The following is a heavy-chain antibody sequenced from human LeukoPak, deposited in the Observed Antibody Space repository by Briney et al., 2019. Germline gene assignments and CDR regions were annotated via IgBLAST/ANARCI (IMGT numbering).Heavy chain of an antibody. CDR3: ARGSIAARNDAFDI. CDR2: IYYSGST. CDR1: GASISSYY. V-gene: IGHV4-59*01. D-gene: IGHD6-6*01. J-gene: IGHJ3*02. Sequence: PSETLSLTCTVSGASISSYYWSWIRQPPGKGLEWIGYIYYSGSTNYNPSLKSRVTISVDTSENQFSLKLNSVTAADTALYYCARGSIAARNDAFDIWGQGTMVTVSS.